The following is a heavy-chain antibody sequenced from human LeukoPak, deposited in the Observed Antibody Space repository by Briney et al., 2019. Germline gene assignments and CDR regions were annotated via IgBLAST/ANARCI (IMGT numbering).Heavy chain of an antibody. Sequence: GRSLRLSCAASGFTFSSYAMHWVRQAPGKGLEYVSAISSNGGSTYYANSVKGRFTISRDNSKNTLYLQMGSLRAEDMAVYYCARERYYDSSGSFDYWGQGTLVTVSS. J-gene: IGHJ4*02. D-gene: IGHD3-22*01. CDR1: GFTFSSYA. V-gene: IGHV3-64*01. CDR2: ISSNGGST. CDR3: ARERYYDSSGSFDY.